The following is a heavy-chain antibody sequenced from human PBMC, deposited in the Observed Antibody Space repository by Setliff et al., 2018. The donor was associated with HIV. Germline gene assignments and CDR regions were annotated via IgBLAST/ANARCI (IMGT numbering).Heavy chain of an antibody. J-gene: IGHJ5*02. CDR1: GGSIYNFY. D-gene: IGHD2-8*01. V-gene: IGHV4-4*09. CDR3: ARRGRDGVFIMFATGFDP. CDR2: IYSTGST. Sequence: SETLSLTCSVSGGSIYNFYWSWIRQSPGKGLEWIGYIYSTGSTNYNPSLKSRVTMSVDTSKNQFSLRLTSVTAADTAVYYCARRGRDGVFIMFATGFDPWGQGALVTVSS.